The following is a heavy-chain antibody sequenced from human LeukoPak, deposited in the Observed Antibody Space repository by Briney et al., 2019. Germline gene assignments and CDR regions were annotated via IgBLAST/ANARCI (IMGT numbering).Heavy chain of an antibody. V-gene: IGHV4-59*01. D-gene: IGHD3-16*01. Sequence: SETLSLTCTVSGGSISSYYWSWIRQPPGKGLEWIGYIYYSGSTNYNPSLKSRVTISVDTSKNQFSLKLSSVTAADTAVYYCTRDLRGEGAADNEYWGQGTLVTVSS. CDR1: GGSISSYY. CDR3: TRDLRGEGAADNEY. J-gene: IGHJ1*01. CDR2: IYYSGST.